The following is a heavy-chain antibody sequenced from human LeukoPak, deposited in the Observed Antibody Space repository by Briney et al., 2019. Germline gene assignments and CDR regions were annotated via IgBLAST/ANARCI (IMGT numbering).Heavy chain of an antibody. CDR1: GGSISSYY. D-gene: IGHD3-10*01. CDR3: ARDDYGSGSFGY. CDR2: IYYSGST. V-gene: IGHV4-59*12. Sequence: PSEALSLTCTVSGGSISSYYWSWIRQPPGKGLEWIGYIYYSGSTNYNPSLKRRVTISVDTSKNQFSLKLSSVTAADTAVYYCARDDYGSGSFGYWGQGTLVTVSS. J-gene: IGHJ4*02.